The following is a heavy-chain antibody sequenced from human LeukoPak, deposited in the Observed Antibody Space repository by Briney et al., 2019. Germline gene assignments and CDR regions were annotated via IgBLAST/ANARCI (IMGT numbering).Heavy chain of an antibody. D-gene: IGHD4-17*01. CDR1: GYTFTTYG. J-gene: IGHJ4*02. V-gene: IGHV1-18*01. CDR3: ARSDYGDDYFDY. CDR2: ISAYNGNT. Sequence: ASVNDSCKAAGYTFTTYGISWVRQAPGQGLEWMGWISAYNGNTNYAQKLQGRVTMTTDTSTSTAYMELRSLRSDDTAVYYCARSDYGDDYFDYWGQGTLVTVSS.